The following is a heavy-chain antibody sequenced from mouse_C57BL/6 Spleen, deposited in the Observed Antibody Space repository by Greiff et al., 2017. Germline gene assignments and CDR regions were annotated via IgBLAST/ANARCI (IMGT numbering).Heavy chain of an antibody. CDR3: AREGYVGYFDV. CDR2: ISYCGST. V-gene: IGHV3-8*01. J-gene: IGHJ1*03. D-gene: IGHD3-2*02. Sequence: DVKLVESGPGLAKPSQTLSLTCSVTGYSITSDYWNWIRKFPGHKLEYMGYISYCGSTYYNPSLKSRISITRDTSTNQYYLQLNSVTTEDTAAYYCAREGYVGYFDVWGTGTTVTVSS. CDR1: GYSITSDY.